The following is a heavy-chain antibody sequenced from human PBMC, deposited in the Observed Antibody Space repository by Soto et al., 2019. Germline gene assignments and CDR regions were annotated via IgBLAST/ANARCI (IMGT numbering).Heavy chain of an antibody. CDR2: ISSSGSTI. CDR3: ASGLKYSSGWYSY. J-gene: IGHJ4*02. CDR1: GFTFSNYY. V-gene: IGHV3-11*01. Sequence: GSLRLSCAASGFTFSNYYMHWIRQAPGKGLEWVSYISSSGSTIYYADSVKGRFTISRDNAKNSLYLQMNSLRAEDTAVYYCASGLKYSSGWYSYWGQGTLVTVSS. D-gene: IGHD6-19*01.